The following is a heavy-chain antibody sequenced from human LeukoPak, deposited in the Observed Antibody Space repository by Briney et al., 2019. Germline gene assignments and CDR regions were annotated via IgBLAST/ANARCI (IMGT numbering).Heavy chain of an antibody. CDR3: ATKQWLAPPPDS. Sequence: SGRSLRLSCAASGFTFSKYWMLWVRQAPGKGLESVSRINTDGTVTTYADSVKARCTVSRDNADNTMFLQMNSVRDEDTAVYYCATKQWLAPPPDSWGQGTPVTVSS. V-gene: IGHV3-74*01. CDR1: GFTFSKYW. D-gene: IGHD6-19*01. J-gene: IGHJ4*02. CDR2: INTDGTVT.